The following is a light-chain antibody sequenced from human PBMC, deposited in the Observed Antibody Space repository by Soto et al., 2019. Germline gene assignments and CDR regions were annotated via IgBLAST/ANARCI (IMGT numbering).Light chain of an antibody. CDR3: QQRLHWPPVT. J-gene: IGKJ5*01. CDR1: QSVSYY. V-gene: IGKV3-11*01. CDR2: DAS. Sequence: VLTQSPATLSLSPGERATLSCRASQSVSYYLAWYQQIPGQAPRLLIYDASNRAAGIPARFSGSGSGTDFTLTISSLEPEDFAIYYCQQRLHWPPVTFGQGTRLEIK.